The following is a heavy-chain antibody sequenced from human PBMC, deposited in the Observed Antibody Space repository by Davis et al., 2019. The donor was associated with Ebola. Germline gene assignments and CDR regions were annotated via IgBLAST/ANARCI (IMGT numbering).Heavy chain of an antibody. D-gene: IGHD2-2*01. CDR2: ISYTGST. CDR3: ARRDCSSTSCPGDY. Sequence: PSETLSLTCTVSGDSIYNYYWAWIRQPPGKGLEWIGYISYTGSTNYNPSLHSRVSISRDTSKNQFSLRLSSVSAEDTAVYYCARRDCSSTSCPGDYWGQGTLVTVSS. CDR1: GDSIYNYY. J-gene: IGHJ4*02. V-gene: IGHV4-59*01.